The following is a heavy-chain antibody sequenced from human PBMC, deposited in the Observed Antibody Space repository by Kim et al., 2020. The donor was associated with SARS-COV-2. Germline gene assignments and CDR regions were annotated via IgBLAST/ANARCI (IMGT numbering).Heavy chain of an antibody. CDR1: GFRFDRHW. CDR2: IKANGGER. V-gene: IGHV3-7*03. Sequence: GGSLRLSCVGSGFRFDRHWMSWVRQAPGKGLEWVAKIKANGGEREYADSVVGRFTISRDNVKQSLFLRMDRVTAEDAAVYYCARDIVDCSRVSCYGDDAYHVWGQGTTVAVSS. D-gene: IGHD2-15*01. J-gene: IGHJ3*01. CDR3: ARDIVDCSRVSCYGDDAYHV.